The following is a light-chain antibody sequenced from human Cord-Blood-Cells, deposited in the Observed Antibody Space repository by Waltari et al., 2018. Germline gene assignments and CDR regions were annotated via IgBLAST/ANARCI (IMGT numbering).Light chain of an antibody. Sequence: DIQMTQSPSSLSASVGDRVTITCLASQGISSYLNWYQQKPGKAPKLLIYAASSLQSGVPSRFSGSGSGTDFTLTISSLQPEDFATYYCQQSYSTPLTFGGGTKVEIK. V-gene: IGKV1-39*01. CDR2: AAS. J-gene: IGKJ4*01. CDR1: QGISSY. CDR3: QQSYSTPLT.